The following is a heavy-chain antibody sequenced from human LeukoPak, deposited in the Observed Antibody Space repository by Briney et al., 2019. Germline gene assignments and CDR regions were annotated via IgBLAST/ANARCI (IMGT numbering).Heavy chain of an antibody. CDR1: GFTFSSYA. D-gene: IGHD3-22*01. J-gene: IGHJ3*02. CDR2: ISYDGSNK. CDR3: ARDFGYYDSSGLNAFDI. V-gene: IGHV3-30-3*01. Sequence: PGGSLRLSCAASGFTFSSYAMHWVRQAPGKGLEWVAVISYDGSNKYYADSVKGRFTISRDNSKNTLYLQINSLRAEDTAVYYCARDFGYYDSSGLNAFDIWGQGTMVTVSS.